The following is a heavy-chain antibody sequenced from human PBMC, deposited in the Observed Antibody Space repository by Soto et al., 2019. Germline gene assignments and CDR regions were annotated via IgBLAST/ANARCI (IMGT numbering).Heavy chain of an antibody. D-gene: IGHD2-15*01. CDR1: GGSISSSSYY. Sequence: QLQLQESGPGLVKPSETLSLTCTVSGGSISSSSYYWGWIRQPPGKGLEWIGSIYYSGSTYYNPSLQRRVTIPLAPSKIQFSLKLSSVTAADTAVYYCARHTPAISISDHWGQGTLVTVSS. CDR3: ARHTPAISISDH. CDR2: IYYSGST. V-gene: IGHV4-39*01. J-gene: IGHJ4*02.